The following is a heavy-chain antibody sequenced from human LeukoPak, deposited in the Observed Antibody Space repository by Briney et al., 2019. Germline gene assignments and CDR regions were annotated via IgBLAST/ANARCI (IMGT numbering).Heavy chain of an antibody. J-gene: IGHJ6*03. CDR1: GYTFTGYY. Sequence: EASVKVSCKASGYTFTGYYMHWVRQAPGQGLEWMGWIDPNSGGTDYAQKFQGRVTMTRDTSISTAYMELSRLRSDDTAVYYCARDLLSRRVMDVWGKGTTVIVSS. D-gene: IGHD3-16*02. CDR3: ARDLLSRRVMDV. CDR2: IDPNSGGT. V-gene: IGHV1-2*02.